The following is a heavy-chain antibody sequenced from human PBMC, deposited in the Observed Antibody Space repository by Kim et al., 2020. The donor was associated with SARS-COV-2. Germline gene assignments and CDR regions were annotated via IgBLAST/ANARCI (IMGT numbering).Heavy chain of an antibody. J-gene: IGHJ6*02. V-gene: IGHV3-74*01. CDR3: ARSYGSRYQLLSVYGMDV. CDR1: GFTFSSYW. CDR2: INSDGSST. Sequence: GGSLRLSCAASGFTFSSYWMHWVRQAPGKGLVWVSRINSDGSSTSYADSVKGRFTISRDNAKNTLYLQMNSLRAEDTAVYYCARSYGSRYQLLSVYGMDVWGQGTTVTVSS. D-gene: IGHD2-2*01.